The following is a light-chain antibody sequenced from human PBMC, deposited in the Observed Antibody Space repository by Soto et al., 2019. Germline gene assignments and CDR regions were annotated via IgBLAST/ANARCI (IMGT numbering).Light chain of an antibody. Sequence: QSVLTQPASVSGSPGRSITISCTGTSSDVGGYNYVSWYQQHPGKAPKLMIYDVSNRPSGVSNRFSGSKSGNTASLTISGLQAEDEADSYCSSYTSSSTLSYVFGTGPKVTVL. CDR2: DVS. CDR3: SSYTSSSTLSYV. J-gene: IGLJ1*01. V-gene: IGLV2-14*01. CDR1: SSDVGGYNY.